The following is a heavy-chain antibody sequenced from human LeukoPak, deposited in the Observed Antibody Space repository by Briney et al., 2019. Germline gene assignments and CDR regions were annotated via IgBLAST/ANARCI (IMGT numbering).Heavy chain of an antibody. V-gene: IGHV3-74*01. CDR3: ARGYYFDY. CDR1: GFTFSSYW. Sequence: GGSLRLSCAASGFTFSSYWMSWVRQAPGKGLVWVSRIRYDGSTSAYADSVKGRFTISGDNAKNTLYLQMNSLRAEDTAVYYCARGYYFDYWGQGTLVTVSS. J-gene: IGHJ4*02. CDR2: IRYDGSTS.